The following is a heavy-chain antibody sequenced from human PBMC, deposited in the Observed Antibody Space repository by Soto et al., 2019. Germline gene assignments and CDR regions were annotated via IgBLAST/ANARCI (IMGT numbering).Heavy chain of an antibody. CDR1: GFTFSSYS. D-gene: IGHD3-10*01. Sequence: GGSLRLSCAASGFTFSSYSMNWVRQAPGKGLEWVSSISSSSSYIYYADSVKGRFTISRDNAKNSLYLQMNSLRAEDTAVYYCARERPDLLWFGDIDYWGQGTLVTVSS. J-gene: IGHJ4*02. V-gene: IGHV3-21*01. CDR2: ISSSSSYI. CDR3: ARERPDLLWFGDIDY.